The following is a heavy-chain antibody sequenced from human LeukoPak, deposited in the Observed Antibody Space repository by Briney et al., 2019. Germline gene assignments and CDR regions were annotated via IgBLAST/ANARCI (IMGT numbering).Heavy chain of an antibody. D-gene: IGHD1-26*01. CDR3: ARVRQWGSYWYFDL. J-gene: IGHJ2*01. CDR2: IGTAGDT. Sequence: PGGSVPLFCAASGFTFSSYDMHWVGQATGKGLEWVSGIGTAGDTYYPGSVKCRSTISRENAKNSLDLQMNSLRAGDTAVYYCARVRQWGSYWYFDLWGRGTLVTVSS. V-gene: IGHV3-13*04. CDR1: GFTFSSYD.